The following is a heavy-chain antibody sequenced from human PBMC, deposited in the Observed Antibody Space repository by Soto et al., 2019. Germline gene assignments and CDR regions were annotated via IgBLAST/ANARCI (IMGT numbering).Heavy chain of an antibody. CDR3: AGWAVGIMIFGVPKDY. CDR2: INHSGSA. V-gene: IGHV4-34*01. J-gene: IGHJ4*02. Sequence: PSETLSLTCVVYGGSFSCHFWSGSRQPPGKGLEWIGEINHSGSANYNPSLKSRVTISVDTSKNQFSLKLTSVTAADTAVYYCAGWAVGIMIFGVPKDYWSQGTQVTVSS. D-gene: IGHD3-3*01. CDR1: GGSFSCHF.